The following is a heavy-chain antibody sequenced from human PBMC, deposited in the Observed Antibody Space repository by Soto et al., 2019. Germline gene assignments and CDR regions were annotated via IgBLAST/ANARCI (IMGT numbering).Heavy chain of an antibody. V-gene: IGHV4-61*08. D-gene: IGHD3-3*01. CDR3: ARDFAYFDS. CDR1: GGSFKSGGYS. CDR2: VYHTGRT. J-gene: IGHJ4*02. Sequence: PSETLSLTCTVSGGSFKSGGYSWSWIRQPPGKGLEWIGYVYHTGRTSYNPSLKSRVSISMDTSKNQFSLNLDSVTAADTAVYFCARDFAYFDSWGQGTLVTAS.